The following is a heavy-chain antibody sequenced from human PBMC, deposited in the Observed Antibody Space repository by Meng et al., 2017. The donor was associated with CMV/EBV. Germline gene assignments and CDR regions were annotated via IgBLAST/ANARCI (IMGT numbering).Heavy chain of an antibody. CDR1: GFTFSSYA. CDR3: ARDRSSYEYYFDY. V-gene: IGHV3-30*04. J-gene: IGHJ4*02. CDR2: ISYDGSNK. D-gene: IGHD5-18*01. Sequence: GESLKIPCAASGFTFSSYAMHWVRQAPGKGLEWVAVISYDGSNKYYADSVKGRFTISRDNSKNTLYLQMNSLRAEDTAVYYCARDRSSYEYYFDYWGQGTLVTVSS.